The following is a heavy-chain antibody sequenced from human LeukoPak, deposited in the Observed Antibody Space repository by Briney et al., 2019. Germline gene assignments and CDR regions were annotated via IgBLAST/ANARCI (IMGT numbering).Heavy chain of an antibody. CDR3: ARGPRIVGRRPGAYFFGY. D-gene: IGHD1-26*01. Sequence: SETLSLTCTVSGDSVSSGLYYWCWIRQPPGKGLEWIGYIYDSGTTNYNPSLKSRVTISVDTSKNQFSLKLSSVTAADTAVYFCARGPRIVGRRPGAYFFGYWGQGTLVTVSS. CDR1: GDSVSSGLYY. CDR2: IYDSGTT. V-gene: IGHV4-61*01. J-gene: IGHJ4*02.